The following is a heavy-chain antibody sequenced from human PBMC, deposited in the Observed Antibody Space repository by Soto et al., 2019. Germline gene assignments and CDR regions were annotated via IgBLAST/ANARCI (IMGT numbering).Heavy chain of an antibody. D-gene: IGHD3-10*01. CDR3: ARHGSYKYFDY. V-gene: IGHV4-59*08. CDR1: GGCISSYY. CDR2: IYYSGST. J-gene: IGHJ4*02. Sequence: PAETLSLTCTVSGGCISSYYWSWIRQPPGKGLEWIGYIYYSGSTNYNPSLKSRVTISVDTSKNQFSLKLSSVTAADTAVYYCARHGSYKYFDYWGQGTLVTVSS.